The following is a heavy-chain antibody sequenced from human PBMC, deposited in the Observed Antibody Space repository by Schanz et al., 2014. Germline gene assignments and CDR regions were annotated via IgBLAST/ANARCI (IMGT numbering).Heavy chain of an antibody. V-gene: IGHV3-23*01. CDR1: GFSFRKSA. CDR2: LTGSGTTT. CDR3: ARDLISSGWYG. J-gene: IGHJ4*02. D-gene: IGHD6-19*01. Sequence: EVQLLESGGGLVQPGGSLRLSCAASGFSFRKSAMSWVRQAPGKGLEWVSALTGSGTTTYYADSVKGRFTISRDNAKNSLYLQMNSLRVEDTAVYYCARDLISSGWYGWGQGTLVTDSS.